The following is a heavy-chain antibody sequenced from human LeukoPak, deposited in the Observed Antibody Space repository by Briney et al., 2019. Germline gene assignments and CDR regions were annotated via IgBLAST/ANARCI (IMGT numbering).Heavy chain of an antibody. CDR1: GFTFSSYG. V-gene: IGHV3-33*01. D-gene: IGHD2-2*01. J-gene: IGHJ6*02. CDR2: IWYDGRNK. Sequence: GGSLRLSCAASGFTFSSYGMHWVRQAPGKGLEWVAVIWYDGRNKYYADSVKGRFTISRDNSKNTLYLQMNSLRAEDTAVYYCARVGQVVVPAATPYYYGMDVWGQGTTVTVSS. CDR3: ARVGQVVVPAATPYYYGMDV.